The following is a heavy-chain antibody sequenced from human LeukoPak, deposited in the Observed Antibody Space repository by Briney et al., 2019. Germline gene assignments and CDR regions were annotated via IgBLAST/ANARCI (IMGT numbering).Heavy chain of an antibody. Sequence: PSQTLSLTCTVSGGSISSGGYYWSWIRQPPGKGLEWIGYIYYSGSTYYNPSLKSRVTISVDTSKNQFSLKLSSVTAADTAVYYCASLVCSGGSCYQFDYWGQGTLVTVSS. CDR3: ASLVCSGGSCYQFDY. V-gene: IGHV4-30-4*01. J-gene: IGHJ4*02. D-gene: IGHD2-15*01. CDR1: GGSISSGGYY. CDR2: IYYSGST.